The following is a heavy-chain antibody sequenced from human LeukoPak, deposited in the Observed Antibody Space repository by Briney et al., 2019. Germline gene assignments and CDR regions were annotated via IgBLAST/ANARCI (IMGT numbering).Heavy chain of an antibody. CDR1: GGSISSYY. D-gene: IGHD5-24*01. Sequence: SETLSLTCTVSGGSISSYYWSWIRQPPGKGPEWIGYIDYSGSTNYNPSLKSRVTISVDTSKNQFSLKLSSVTAADTAVYYCARGKPRWLQSYWGQGTLVTVSS. V-gene: IGHV4-59*12. J-gene: IGHJ4*02. CDR3: ARGKPRWLQSY. CDR2: IDYSGST.